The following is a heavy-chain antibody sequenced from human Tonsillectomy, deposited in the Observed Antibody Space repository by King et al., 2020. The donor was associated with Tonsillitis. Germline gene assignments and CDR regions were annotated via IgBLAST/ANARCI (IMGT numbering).Heavy chain of an antibody. J-gene: IGHJ3*02. CDR1: GYTFTGYY. V-gene: IGHV1-2*02. Sequence: VQLVQSGAEVKKPGASVKVSCKASGYTFTGYYIHWVRQAPGQGLEWMGWIHPNSGGTNYAQRFQGRVTMTRDTSIRIAYMELSRLRSDDTAVYYCARDLGYSGYDGAFNIWGQGTMVTVSS. CDR2: IHPNSGGT. CDR3: ARDLGYSGYDGAFNI. D-gene: IGHD5-12*01.